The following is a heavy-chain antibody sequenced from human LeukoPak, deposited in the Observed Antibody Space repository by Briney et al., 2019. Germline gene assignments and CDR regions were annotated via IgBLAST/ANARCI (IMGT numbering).Heavy chain of an antibody. D-gene: IGHD4-17*01. V-gene: IGHV1-69*04. Sequence: ASVKVSCKASGGTFSSYAISWVRQAPGQGLEWMGRIIPILGIANYAQKFQGRVTITADKSTSTAYMELSSPRSEGTAVYYCAREYGDYQGPFDYWGQGTLVTVSS. CDR2: IIPILGIA. CDR1: GGTFSSYA. CDR3: AREYGDYQGPFDY. J-gene: IGHJ4*02.